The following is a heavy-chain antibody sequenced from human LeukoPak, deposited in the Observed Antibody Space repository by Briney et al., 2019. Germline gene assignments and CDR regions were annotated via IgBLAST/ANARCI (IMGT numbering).Heavy chain of an antibody. CDR3: ARDVVTGTNYYFDY. D-gene: IGHD1/OR15-1a*01. CDR1: GYTFTSYA. Sequence: ASVKVSCKASGYTFTSYAMHWVRQAPGQRLEWMAWINGGNGNTKYSQKFQGRVTITRDTSASTAYMELSSLRSEDTAVYYCARDVVTGTNYYFDYWGQGTLVTVSS. V-gene: IGHV1-3*01. J-gene: IGHJ4*02. CDR2: INGGNGNT.